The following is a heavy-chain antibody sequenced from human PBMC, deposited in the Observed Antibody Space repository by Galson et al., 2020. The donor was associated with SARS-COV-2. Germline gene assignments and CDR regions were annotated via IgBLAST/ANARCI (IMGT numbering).Heavy chain of an antibody. V-gene: IGHV2-5*02. CDR1: GFSLSTSGVG. CDR2: IYWDDDK. D-gene: IGHD3-22*01. J-gene: IGHJ3*02. Sequence: KMSGPTLVKPTQTLTLTCTFSGFSLSTSGVGVGWIRQPPGKALEWLALIYWDDDKRYSPSLKSRLTITKDTSKNQVVLTMTNMDPVDTATYYCAHRRVDYYVSSGYYDRCAFDIWGQGTMVTVSS. CDR3: AHRRVDYYVSSGYYDRCAFDI.